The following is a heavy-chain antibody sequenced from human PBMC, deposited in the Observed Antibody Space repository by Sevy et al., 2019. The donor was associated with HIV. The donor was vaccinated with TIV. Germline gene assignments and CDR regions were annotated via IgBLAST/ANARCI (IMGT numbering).Heavy chain of an antibody. V-gene: IGHV3-9*01. Sequence: GGSLRLPCAASGFTFDDYAMHWVRQAPGKGLEWVSGISWNSGRISYADSVKGRLTISRDNAKNSLYLEMTSLRAEDTALYYCAKDKGYCTNGVCYTSYYYYGIDVWGQGTTVTVSS. J-gene: IGHJ6*02. CDR3: AKDKGYCTNGVCYTSYYYYGIDV. CDR2: ISWNSGRI. CDR1: GFTFDDYA. D-gene: IGHD2-8*01.